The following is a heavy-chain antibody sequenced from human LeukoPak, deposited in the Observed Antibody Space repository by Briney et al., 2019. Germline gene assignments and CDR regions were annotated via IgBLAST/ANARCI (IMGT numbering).Heavy chain of an antibody. Sequence: GRPLRLSCAAFGFKLTSYDMHWVRKSPGKGLEWVAVIWYDGSKRDYADSVKARFPISREGSKNTLYLQMKSLRLEDTPVILCARWTGVPFYAFVIWRQGTMVSVSS. D-gene: IGHD3/OR15-3a*01. CDR3: ARWTGVPFYAFVI. J-gene: IGHJ3*02. V-gene: IGHV3-33*03. CDR1: GFKLTSYD. CDR2: IWYDGSKR.